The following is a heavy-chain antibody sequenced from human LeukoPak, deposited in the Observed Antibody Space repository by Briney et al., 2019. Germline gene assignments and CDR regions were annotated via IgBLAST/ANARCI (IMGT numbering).Heavy chain of an antibody. CDR1: LDSTTSNF. CDR3: AREILGGFNPGAY. Sequence: SETLSLTCTVSLDSTTSNFWSWVRQPPGKGLEWLGEIHRSGSPNYNPSLQSRVTISIDRSRNQIALELSPVTAADTAVYYCAREILGGFNPGAYWGQGTLVTVSS. J-gene: IGHJ4*02. V-gene: IGHV4-4*02. CDR2: IHRSGSP. D-gene: IGHD1-14*01.